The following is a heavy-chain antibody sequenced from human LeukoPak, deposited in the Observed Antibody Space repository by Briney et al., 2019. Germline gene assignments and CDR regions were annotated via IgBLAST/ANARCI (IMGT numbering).Heavy chain of an antibody. D-gene: IGHD6-13*01. Sequence: GESLSHSCAASGFTLSSLSMMWVRPAPEKGREWVSCIITSGSYLHCADSVKGRFTTSRDNAKNSLYLQMTSLRAEDTAVYYCAKEGSASWSSWRLNWFDPWGQGTLVTVSS. V-gene: IGHV3-21*04. CDR3: AKEGSASWSSWRLNWFDP. J-gene: IGHJ5*02. CDR1: GFTLSSLS. CDR2: IITSGSYL.